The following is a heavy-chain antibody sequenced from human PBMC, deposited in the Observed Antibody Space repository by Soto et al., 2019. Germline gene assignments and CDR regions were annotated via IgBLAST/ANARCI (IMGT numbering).Heavy chain of an antibody. CDR3: ARPNGYSYRYFDY. J-gene: IGHJ4*02. CDR2: IYPGDSDT. CDR1: GYSFTSDW. D-gene: IGHD3-22*01. Sequence: GESLKSSCKGSGYSFTSDWIGWVRQMPGKGLEWMGIIYPGDSDTRYSPSFQGQATISADKSISTAYLQWSSLKASDTPMYYRARPNGYSYRYFDYWGQGTLVTVSS. V-gene: IGHV5-51*01.